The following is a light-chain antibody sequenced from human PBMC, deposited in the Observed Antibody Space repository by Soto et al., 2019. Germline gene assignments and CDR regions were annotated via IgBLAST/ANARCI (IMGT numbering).Light chain of an antibody. CDR2: KAS. J-gene: IGKJ1*01. V-gene: IGKV1-5*03. CDR3: LQYDRHWTFGHQYDRLWT. Sequence: DIQMTQSPSTLSASVGDRVTITCRASQSIRDWLAWYQQKPGKAPNLLIYKASSLEGGVPSRFSGSGSGTEFTLTINSLQPDDFATYYCLQYDRHWTFGHQYDRLWTCGQGTKVEI. CDR1: QSIRDW.